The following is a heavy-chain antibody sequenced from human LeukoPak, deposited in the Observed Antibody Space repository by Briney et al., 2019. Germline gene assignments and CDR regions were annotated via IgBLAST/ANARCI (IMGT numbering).Heavy chain of an antibody. Sequence: ASVKVSCKASGYTFTGYYMHWVRQAPGQELEWMGRLNPNSGGTNYAQKFQGRVTMTRDTSISTAYMELSRLRSDDTAVYYCARSPPYCSGGSCYSVFDYWGQGTLVTVSS. CDR2: LNPNSGGT. D-gene: IGHD2-15*01. CDR1: GYTFTGYY. V-gene: IGHV1-2*06. J-gene: IGHJ4*02. CDR3: ARSPPYCSGGSCYSVFDY.